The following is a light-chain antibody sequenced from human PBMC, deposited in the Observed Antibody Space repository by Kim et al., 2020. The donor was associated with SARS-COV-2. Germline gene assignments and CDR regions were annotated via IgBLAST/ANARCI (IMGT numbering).Light chain of an antibody. Sequence: SYELTQPPSVSVSPGQTARITCSGDALPKQYAYWYQQKPGQAPVLVIYKDSERPSGIPERFSGFSSGTTVTLTISGVQAEDEADYYCQSADSSGTYKVFG. V-gene: IGLV3-25*03. CDR1: ALPKQY. J-gene: IGLJ2*01. CDR2: KDS. CDR3: QSADSSGTYKV.